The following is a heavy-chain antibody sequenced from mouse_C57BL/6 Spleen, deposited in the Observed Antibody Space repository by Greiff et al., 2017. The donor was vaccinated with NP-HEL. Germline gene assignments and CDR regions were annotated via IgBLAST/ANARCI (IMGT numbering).Heavy chain of an antibody. CDR2: IYPGSGST. CDR1: GYTFTSYW. J-gene: IGHJ3*01. CDR3: AREDYYYGSVFAY. V-gene: IGHV1-55*01. D-gene: IGHD1-1*01. Sequence: VQLQQPGAELVKPGASVKMSCKASGYTFTSYWITWVKQRPGQGLEWIGDIYPGSGSTNYNEKFKSKATLTVDTSSSTAYMQLSSLTSEDSAVYYCAREDYYYGSVFAYWGQGTLVTVSA.